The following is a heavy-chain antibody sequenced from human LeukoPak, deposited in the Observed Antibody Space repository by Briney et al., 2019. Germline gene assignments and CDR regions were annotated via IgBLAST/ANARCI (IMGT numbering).Heavy chain of an antibody. CDR1: GGTFSSYA. V-gene: IGHV1-69*13. CDR2: ITPMFGTA. J-gene: IGHJ1*01. D-gene: IGHD3-9*01. CDR3: ARDSSEFRSLIFH. Sequence: SVKVSCKASGGTFSSYAINWVRQAPGQGLEWMGGITPMFGTAKYAQKFQGRVTITADESTSTAYMELSSLGSEDTAVYYCARDSSEFRSLIFHWGQGTLVTVSS.